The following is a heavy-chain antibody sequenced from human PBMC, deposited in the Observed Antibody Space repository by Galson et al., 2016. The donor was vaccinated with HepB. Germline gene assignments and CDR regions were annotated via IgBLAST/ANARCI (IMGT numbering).Heavy chain of an antibody. D-gene: IGHD3-22*01. V-gene: IGHV4-34*01. J-gene: IGHJ6*02. CDR2: VNHSGRT. CDR1: GGSFSGYF. CDR3: ARGHSYYESGSKQFYFYQNGMDV. Sequence: ETLSLTCAVYGGSFSGYFWSWIRQSPGKGLEWIGEVNHSGRTNYNPSLKSRVTISVDTSKNQFSLKVTSVTAADTALYYCARGHSYYESGSKQFYFYQNGMDVWGRGTTVTVSS.